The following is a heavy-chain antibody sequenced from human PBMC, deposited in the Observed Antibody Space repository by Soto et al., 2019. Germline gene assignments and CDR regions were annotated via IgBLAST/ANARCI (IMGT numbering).Heavy chain of an antibody. CDR1: GFTFSSYW. D-gene: IGHD2-2*01. V-gene: IGHV3-7*01. CDR3: ARAGRGVVEPADTPAYYCYYGMDV. J-gene: IGHJ6*02. Sequence: GGSLRLSCAASGFTFSSYWMSWVRQAPAKGLEWVANIKQDGSEKYYVDSVKGRFSMSRDNAKNSLYLQMNSLRAEDTAVYYCARAGRGVVEPADTPAYYCYYGMDVWGQGTTVTVSS. CDR2: IKQDGSEK.